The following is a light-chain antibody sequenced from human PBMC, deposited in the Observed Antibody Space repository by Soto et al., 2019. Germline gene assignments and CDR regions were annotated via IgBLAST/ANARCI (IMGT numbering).Light chain of an antibody. J-gene: IGKJ5*01. Sequence: IVLTQSPAPLSLSPGERATLSCRASQSVSSTYLAWYQQKPGQAPRLLIYRTSTRATGIPDRFSGSGSGTDFTLTISRLEPEDFAVYYCQQFGSSVTFGQGTRLEIK. V-gene: IGKV3-20*01. CDR2: RTS. CDR1: QSVSSTY. CDR3: QQFGSSVT.